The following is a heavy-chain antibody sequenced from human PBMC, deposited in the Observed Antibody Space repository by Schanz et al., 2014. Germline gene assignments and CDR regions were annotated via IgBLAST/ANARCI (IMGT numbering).Heavy chain of an antibody. D-gene: IGHD5-18*01. CDR2: IIPILGIA. CDR3: TRGGYSYALRAFDI. J-gene: IGHJ3*02. CDR1: GGTFSSYA. V-gene: IGHV1-69*09. Sequence: QVHLVQSGAEVHKPGSPVKVSCKSSGGTFSSYAISWVRQAPGQGLEWMGRIIPILGIATYAQKFQGRLTITADKSTSTAYMELSSLRSEDTAMYYCTRGGYSYALRAFDIWGQGTMVTVSS.